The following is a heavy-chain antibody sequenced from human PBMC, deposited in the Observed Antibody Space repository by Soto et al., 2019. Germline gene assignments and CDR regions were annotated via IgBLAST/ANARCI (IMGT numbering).Heavy chain of an antibody. D-gene: IGHD4-17*01. V-gene: IGHV3-21*01. CDR2: ISGSSGNI. CDR1: GFTFITHS. J-gene: IGHJ4*02. Sequence: PGGSLRLSCVASGFTFITHSMNWVRQAPGKGLEWVSSISGSSGNIYYADSVKGRFTISRDNAKNSLYLQMDSLRAEDTAMYYCARDTYGDYVFDYWGQGA. CDR3: ARDTYGDYVFDY.